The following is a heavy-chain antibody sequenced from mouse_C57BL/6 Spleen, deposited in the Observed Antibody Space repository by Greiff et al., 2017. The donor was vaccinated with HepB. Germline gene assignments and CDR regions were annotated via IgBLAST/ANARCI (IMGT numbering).Heavy chain of an antibody. V-gene: IGHV1-82*01. CDR3: AIGNWDGY. Sequence: QVQLQHSGPELVKPGASVKISCKASGYAFSSSWMNWVKQRPGKGLEWIGRIYPGDGDTNYNGKFKGKATLTADKSSSTAYMQLSSLTSEDSAVYFCAIGNWDGYWGQGTTLTVSS. CDR1: GYAFSSSW. D-gene: IGHD4-1*01. J-gene: IGHJ2*01. CDR2: IYPGDGDT.